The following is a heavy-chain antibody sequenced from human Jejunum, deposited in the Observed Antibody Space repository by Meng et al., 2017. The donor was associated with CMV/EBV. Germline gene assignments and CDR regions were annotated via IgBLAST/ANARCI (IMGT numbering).Heavy chain of an antibody. CDR3: ARDYTNYPYYFDY. CDR1: GFTCSSFT. J-gene: IGHJ4*02. V-gene: IGHV3-48*04. Sequence: SGFTCSSFTMNWVRQAPGKGLEWVSYINSRSSTKTYADSVRGRFTISRDNAKNSVYLQMSNLRAEDTAVYYCARDYTNYPYYFDYWGQGTVVAVSS. D-gene: IGHD4-11*01. CDR2: INSRSSTK.